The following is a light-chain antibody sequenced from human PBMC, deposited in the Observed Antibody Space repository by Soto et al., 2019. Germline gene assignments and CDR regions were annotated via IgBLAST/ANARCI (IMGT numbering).Light chain of an antibody. V-gene: IGKV3-15*01. CDR2: GAS. J-gene: IGKJ1*01. CDR1: QSVSTN. Sequence: ETVMTQSPATLSVSPGERATLSCRASQSVSTNLAWYQQKPGQAPILIIYGASTRVAGVPARFSASGSGTEFTLTISSLQSEDSAVYHCQQYDNWPPWTFGQGTKVEIK. CDR3: QQYDNWPPWT.